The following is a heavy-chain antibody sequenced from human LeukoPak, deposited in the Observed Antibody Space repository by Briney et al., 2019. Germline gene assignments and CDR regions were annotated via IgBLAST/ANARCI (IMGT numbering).Heavy chain of an antibody. CDR1: GFTSSSYW. CDR3: ARAPYCIGGSCRFDY. J-gene: IGHJ4*02. D-gene: IGHD2-15*01. Sequence: GESLRLSCAVSGFTSSSYWMSWVRQAPGKGLEWVANIKQDGSEKYYVDSVKGRFTISRDNAKNSLYLQMNSLRAEDTAVYYCARAPYCIGGSCRFDYWGQGTLVTVSS. CDR2: IKQDGSEK. V-gene: IGHV3-7*03.